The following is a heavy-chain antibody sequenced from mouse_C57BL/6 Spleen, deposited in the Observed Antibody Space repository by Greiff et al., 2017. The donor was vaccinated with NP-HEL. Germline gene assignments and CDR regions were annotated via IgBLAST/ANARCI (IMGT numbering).Heavy chain of an antibody. CDR2: INYDGSST. V-gene: IGHV5-16*01. CDR3: ARIKDSNLYYFDY. D-gene: IGHD2-5*01. Sequence: EVQVVESEGGLVQPGSSMKLSCTASGFTFSDYYMAWVRQVPEKGLEWVANINYDGSSTYYLDSLKSRFIISRDNAKNILYLQMSSLKSEDTATYYCARIKDSNLYYFDYWGQGTTLTVSS. CDR1: GFTFSDYY. J-gene: IGHJ2*01.